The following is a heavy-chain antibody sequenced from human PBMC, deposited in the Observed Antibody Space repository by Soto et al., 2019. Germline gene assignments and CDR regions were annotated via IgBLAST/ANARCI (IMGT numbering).Heavy chain of an antibody. CDR1: GGSISSGGYY. J-gene: IGHJ2*01. Sequence: PSETLSLTCTVSGGSISSGGYYWSWIRQHPGEGLEWIGYIYYSGSTYYNPSLKSRATISVDTSKNQFSLKLSSVTAADTAVYYCARESRYYYDSSGYPPWYFDLWGRGTLVTVSS. V-gene: IGHV4-31*03. D-gene: IGHD3-22*01. CDR3: ARESRYYYDSSGYPPWYFDL. CDR2: IYYSGST.